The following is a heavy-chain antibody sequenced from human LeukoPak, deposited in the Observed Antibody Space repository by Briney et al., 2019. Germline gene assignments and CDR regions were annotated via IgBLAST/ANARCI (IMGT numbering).Heavy chain of an antibody. V-gene: IGHV4-34*01. CDR2: INHSGST. CDR1: GGSFSGYY. CDR3: ARANSYYDSSGYAL. J-gene: IGHJ4*02. D-gene: IGHD3-22*01. Sequence: PSETLSLTCAVYGGSFSGYYWSWIRQPPGKGLEWIGEINHSGSTNYNPSLKSRVTISVDTSKNQFSLKLSSVTAADTAVYYCARANSYYDSSGYALWGQGTLVTVSS.